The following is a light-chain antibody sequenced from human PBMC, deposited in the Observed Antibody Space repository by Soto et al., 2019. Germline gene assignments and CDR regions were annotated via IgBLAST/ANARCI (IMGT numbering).Light chain of an antibody. CDR1: QSVSSNY. CDR2: GAS. J-gene: IGKJ1*01. Sequence: EIVLTQSPGTLSLSPGERATLSCRASQSVSSNYLAWYQRKPGQAPRLRIYGASNRATGIPNRFSGSGSGTDFTLTITRLEPEDFVVYYCQQYGSSPPTFGQGTKVEI. V-gene: IGKV3-20*01. CDR3: QQYGSSPPT.